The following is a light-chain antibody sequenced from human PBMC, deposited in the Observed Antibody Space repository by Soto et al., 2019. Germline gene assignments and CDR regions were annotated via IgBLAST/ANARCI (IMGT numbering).Light chain of an antibody. CDR1: QAMSTY. CDR3: QQLNGYQLA. CDR2: SAS. J-gene: IGKJ4*01. V-gene: IGKV1-9*01. Sequence: DIQLTQSPSFLSAFVGDTVTITCRASQAMSTYLAWYQQKPGKVPKLLIRSASTLQSGVPPRFSGGGSGTEFTLTIRTLQPDDSGIYYCQQLNGYQLAFGGGTNGEIK.